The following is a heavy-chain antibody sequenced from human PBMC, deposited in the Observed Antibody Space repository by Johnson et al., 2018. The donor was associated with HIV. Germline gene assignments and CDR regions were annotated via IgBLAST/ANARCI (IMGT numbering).Heavy chain of an antibody. V-gene: IGHV3-66*02. J-gene: IGHJ3*02. Sequence: VQLVESGGGLVQSGGSLRLSCGSSGFTVSNNYMNWVRQAPGKGLEWVSVISGSGGSTYYADSVKCRFTISRDNSKTTLYLQMHSLRAEDTAVYYCATDYGSGSYYTYAFDIWGQGTMVTVSS. CDR1: GFTVSNNY. CDR3: ATDYGSGSYYTYAFDI. CDR2: ISGSGGST. D-gene: IGHD3-10*01.